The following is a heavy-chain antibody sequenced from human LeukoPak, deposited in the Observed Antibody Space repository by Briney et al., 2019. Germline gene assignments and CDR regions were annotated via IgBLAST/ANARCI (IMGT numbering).Heavy chain of an antibody. Sequence: GESLKISCKGSGYSFTSYWIGWVRQMPGKGLEWMGIIYPGDSDTRYSPSFQGQVTISADKSISTAYLQWSSLKASGTAMYYCASRWNDWDDAFDIWGQGTMVTVSS. J-gene: IGHJ3*02. D-gene: IGHD1-1*01. CDR1: GYSFTSYW. CDR2: IYPGDSDT. V-gene: IGHV5-51*01. CDR3: ASRWNDWDDAFDI.